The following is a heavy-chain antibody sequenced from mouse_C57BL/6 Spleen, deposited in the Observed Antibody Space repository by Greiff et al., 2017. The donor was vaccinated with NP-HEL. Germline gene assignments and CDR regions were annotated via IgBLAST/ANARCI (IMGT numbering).Heavy chain of an antibody. CDR2: IRNKANGYTT. CDR1: GFTFTDYY. J-gene: IGHJ2*01. V-gene: IGHV7-3*01. Sequence: EVMLVESGGGLVQPGGSLSLSCAASGFTFTDYYMSWVRQPPGKALEWLGFIRNKANGYTTEYSASVKGRFTISRDNSQSILYLQMNALRAEDSATYYCAGYKRGSAFDYWGQGTTLTVSS. CDR3: AGYKRGSAFDY.